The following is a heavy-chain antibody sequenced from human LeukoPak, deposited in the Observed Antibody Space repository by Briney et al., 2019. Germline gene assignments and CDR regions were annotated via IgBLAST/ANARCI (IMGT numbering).Heavy chain of an antibody. CDR2: ISSSSSYI. J-gene: IGHJ6*03. Sequence: PGGSLRLSRAASGFTFSSYSMNWVRQAPGKGLEWVSSISSSSSYIYYADSVKGRFTISRDNAKNSLYLQMNSLRAEDTAVYYCARAAGRDGYNFNYYYMDVWGKGTTVTVSS. V-gene: IGHV3-21*01. CDR3: ARAAGRDGYNFNYYYMDV. CDR1: GFTFSSYS. D-gene: IGHD5-24*01.